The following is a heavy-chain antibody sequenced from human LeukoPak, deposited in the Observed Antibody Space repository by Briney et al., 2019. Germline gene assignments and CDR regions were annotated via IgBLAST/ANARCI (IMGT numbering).Heavy chain of an antibody. J-gene: IGHJ4*02. CDR3: AKDTYDFWSGYSY. D-gene: IGHD3-3*01. CDR1: GFTFSSYS. V-gene: IGHV3-21*04. Sequence: GGSLRLSCAASGFTFSSYSMNWVRQAPGKGLEWVSSISSSSSYIYYADSVKGRFTISRDNAKNSLYLQMNSLRAEDTAVYYCAKDTYDFWSGYSYWGQGTLVTVSS. CDR2: ISSSSSYI.